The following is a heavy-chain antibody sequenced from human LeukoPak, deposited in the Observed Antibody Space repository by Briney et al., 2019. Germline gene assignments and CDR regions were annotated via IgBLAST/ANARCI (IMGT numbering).Heavy chain of an antibody. CDR3: ARDRGGVVPAASGMDV. Sequence: ASVKVSCKTSGYIFNNFGLSWVRQAPGQGLEWMGIINPSGGSTSYAQKFQGRVTMTRDTSTSTVYMELSSLRSEDTAVYYCARDRGGVVPAASGMDVWGQGTTVTVSS. CDR1: GYIFNNFG. J-gene: IGHJ6*02. D-gene: IGHD2-2*01. CDR2: INPSGGST. V-gene: IGHV1-46*02.